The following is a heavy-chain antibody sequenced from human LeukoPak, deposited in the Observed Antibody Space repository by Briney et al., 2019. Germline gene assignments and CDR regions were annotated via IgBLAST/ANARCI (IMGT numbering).Heavy chain of an antibody. J-gene: IGHJ4*02. CDR1: GFTFSNCD. D-gene: IGHD1-26*01. Sequence: GGSLRLSCAASGFTFSNCDMHWLRQAPGKGLGWVAVISYAGSNKYYADSVKGRFTISRDDSNNTLYVQMNSLRAEDTAVYYCAARVGATTVDYWGQGTLVTVSS. CDR3: AARVGATTVDY. V-gene: IGHV3-30*03. CDR2: ISYAGSNK.